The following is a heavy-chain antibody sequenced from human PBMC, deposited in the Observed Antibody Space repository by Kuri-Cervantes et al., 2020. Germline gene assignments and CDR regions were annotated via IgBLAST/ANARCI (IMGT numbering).Heavy chain of an antibody. J-gene: IGHJ3*02. CDR2: IKQDGSVK. CDR1: GFIFSNFW. Sequence: GGSLRLSCAASGFIFSNFWMSWVRQAPGKGLEWLANIKQDGSVKYYVDSVKGRFTSSRDNAQNSVYLQMNSLRAEDTALYYCAKDIVPYSGKMMDAFDIWGQGTMVTVSS. D-gene: IGHD1-26*01. V-gene: IGHV3-7*03. CDR3: AKDIVPYSGKMMDAFDI.